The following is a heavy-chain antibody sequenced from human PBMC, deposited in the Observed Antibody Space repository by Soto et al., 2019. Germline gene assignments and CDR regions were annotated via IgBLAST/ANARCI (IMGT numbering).Heavy chain of an antibody. J-gene: IGHJ6*02. V-gene: IGHV3-73*02. D-gene: IGHD6-19*01. Sequence: EVQLVESGGGLVQPGGSLKLSCAASGFTFSGSAMHWVRQASGKGLEWVGRIRSKANSYATAYAALVKGRFTISRDDSKNTAYLQMNSLNTEDTAVYYCTRQRYSSGWPGLTYGMDVWGQGTTVTVSS. CDR3: TRQRYSSGWPGLTYGMDV. CDR2: IRSKANSYAT. CDR1: GFTFSGSA.